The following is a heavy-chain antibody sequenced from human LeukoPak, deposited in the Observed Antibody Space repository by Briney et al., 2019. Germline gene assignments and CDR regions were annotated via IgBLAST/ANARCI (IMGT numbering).Heavy chain of an antibody. Sequence: GGSLRLSCAASGFTFSSYWMSWVRQAPGKGLEWVANIKQDGSEKYYADSVKGRFTISRDNSKNTLYLQMNSLRAEDTAVYYCAKDEGSYGYLDAFDIWGQGTMVTVSS. CDR2: IKQDGSEK. D-gene: IGHD5-18*01. V-gene: IGHV3-7*01. J-gene: IGHJ3*02. CDR1: GFTFSSYW. CDR3: AKDEGSYGYLDAFDI.